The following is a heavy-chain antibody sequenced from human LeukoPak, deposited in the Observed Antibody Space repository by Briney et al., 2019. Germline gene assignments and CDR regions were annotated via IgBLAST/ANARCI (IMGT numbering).Heavy chain of an antibody. V-gene: IGHV4-39*01. CDR3: ASFYCSGGSCYQYYYYYYMDV. J-gene: IGHJ6*03. CDR2: IYYSGST. D-gene: IGHD2-15*01. CDR1: GGSFSSSTYY. Sequence: SETLSLTCSVSGGSFSSSTYYWGWIRQPPGKGLEWIGVIYYSGSTYSNPSLRSRVTISVDTSKNQFSLKLSSVTAADTAVYYCASFYCSGGSCYQYYYYYYMDVWGKGTTVTISS.